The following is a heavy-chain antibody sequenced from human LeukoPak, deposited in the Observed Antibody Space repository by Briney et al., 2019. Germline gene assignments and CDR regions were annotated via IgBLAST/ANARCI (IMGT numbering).Heavy chain of an antibody. CDR2: IYYSGST. D-gene: IGHD3-22*01. Sequence: IYYSGSTNYNPSLKSRVTISVDTSKNQFSLKLSSVTAADTAVYYCARHYYDSSGYHPPFDYWGQGTLVTVSS. V-gene: IGHV4-59*08. J-gene: IGHJ4*02. CDR3: ARHYYDSSGYHPPFDY.